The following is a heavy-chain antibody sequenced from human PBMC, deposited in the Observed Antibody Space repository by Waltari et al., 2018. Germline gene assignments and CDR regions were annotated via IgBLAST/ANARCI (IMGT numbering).Heavy chain of an antibody. CDR1: GYSISSGYY. D-gene: IGHD2-21*01. V-gene: IGHV4-38-2*01. Sequence: QVQLQESGPGLVKPSETLSLTCAVSGYSISSGYYWGWLRQPPGQGLEWIGSIYHSGSTYYNPSLKSRVTISVDTSKNQFSLKLSSVTAADTAVYYCARQYYGGNFSDYWGQGTLVTVSS. CDR2: IYHSGST. CDR3: ARQYYGGNFSDY. J-gene: IGHJ4*02.